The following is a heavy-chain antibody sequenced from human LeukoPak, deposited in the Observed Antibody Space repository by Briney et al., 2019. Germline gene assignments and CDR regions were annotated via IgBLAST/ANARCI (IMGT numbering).Heavy chain of an antibody. CDR3: ARGAWWFDY. D-gene: IGHD2-8*02. V-gene: IGHV4-34*01. CDR2: INHSGST. Sequence: PSETLSLTCAVYGGSFSGYYWSWIRQPPGKGLECIGEINHSGSTNYNPSLKSRVTISVDTSKNQFSLKLSSVTAADTAVYYCARGAWWFDYWGQGTLVTVSS. CDR1: GGSFSGYY. J-gene: IGHJ4*02.